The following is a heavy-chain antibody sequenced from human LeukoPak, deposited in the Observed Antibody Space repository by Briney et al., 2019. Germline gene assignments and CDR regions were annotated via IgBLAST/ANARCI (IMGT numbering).Heavy chain of an antibody. CDR3: AKPSPYDSSGYYYLPVY. D-gene: IGHD3-22*01. V-gene: IGHV3-23*01. CDR1: GFTFSSYA. Sequence: SGGSLRLSCAASGFTFSSYAVSWVRQAPGKGLEWVSAISGSGGSTYYADSVKGRFTISRDNSKNTLYLQMNSLRVEDTAVYYCAKPSPYDSSGYYYLPVYWGQGTLVTVSS. J-gene: IGHJ4*02. CDR2: ISGSGGST.